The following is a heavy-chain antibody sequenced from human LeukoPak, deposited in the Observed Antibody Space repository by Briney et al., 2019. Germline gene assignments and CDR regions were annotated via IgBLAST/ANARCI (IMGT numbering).Heavy chain of an antibody. D-gene: IGHD3-16*01. CDR1: GGSISSGSYY. J-gene: IGHJ4*02. CDR2: IYTSGST. Sequence: SETLSLTCTVSGGSISSGSYYWSWIRQPAGKGLERIGRIYTSGSTNYNPSLKSRVTISVDTSKNQFSLKLSSVTAADTAVYYCARSIVANYDYVWGGLIAEGYFDYWGQGTLVTVSS. CDR3: ARSIVANYDYVWGGLIAEGYFDY. V-gene: IGHV4-61*02.